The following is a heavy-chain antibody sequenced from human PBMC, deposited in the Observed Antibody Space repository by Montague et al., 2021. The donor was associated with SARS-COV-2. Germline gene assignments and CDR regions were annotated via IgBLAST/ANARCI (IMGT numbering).Heavy chain of an antibody. Sequence: PALVKPTQTLTLTCTFSGFSLSTSGMCVSWIRLPPGKALEWLTLIDWDDDKYYSTSLKTRLTISKDTSENQVVLTMTDMDPVDTDTYYCARSYGTTVVTRAFDYWGQGTLVTVFS. D-gene: IGHD4-23*01. J-gene: IGHJ4*02. CDR1: GFSLSTSGMC. CDR2: IDWDDDK. CDR3: ARSYGTTVVTRAFDY. V-gene: IGHV2-70*01.